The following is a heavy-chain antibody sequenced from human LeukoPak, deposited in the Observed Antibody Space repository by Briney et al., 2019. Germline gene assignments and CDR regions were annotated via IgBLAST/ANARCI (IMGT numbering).Heavy chain of an antibody. CDR1: GFTFSSYS. CDR3: ASGARLYDFWSGPNWFDP. D-gene: IGHD3-3*01. CDR2: ISSSSSYI. Sequence: PGGSLRLSCAASGFTFSSYSMNWVRQAPGKGLEWVSSISSSSSYIYYADSVKGRFTISRDNAKNSLYLLMNSLRAEDTAVYYCASGARLYDFWSGPNWFDPWGQGTLVTVSS. J-gene: IGHJ5*02. V-gene: IGHV3-21*01.